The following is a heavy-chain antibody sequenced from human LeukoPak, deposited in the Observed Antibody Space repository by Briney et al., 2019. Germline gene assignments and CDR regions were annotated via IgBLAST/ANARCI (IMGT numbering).Heavy chain of an antibody. Sequence: GGSLRLSCAASGFTFSSYGMHWVRQAPGKGLEWVAVIWYDGSNKYYAYSVKGRFTIYRDNSKNKLYLQMNSLRAEDTAVYYCAKATKGSSWYSIYYYMDVWGKGTTVTVSS. CDR3: AKATKGSSWYSIYYYMDV. V-gene: IGHV3-33*06. D-gene: IGHD6-13*01. J-gene: IGHJ6*03. CDR1: GFTFSSYG. CDR2: IWYDGSNK.